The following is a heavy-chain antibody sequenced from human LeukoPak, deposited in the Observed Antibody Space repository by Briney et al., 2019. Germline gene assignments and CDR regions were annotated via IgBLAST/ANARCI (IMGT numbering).Heavy chain of an antibody. CDR1: GFTFSNYA. J-gene: IGHJ4*02. D-gene: IGHD6-13*01. CDR2: ITGSGDST. Sequence: GGSLRLSCTASGFTFSNYAMSWVRQAPGKGLEWVSTITGSGDSTYNADSVKGRFTISRDNSDNTMNLQMNSLRAEDTAAYYCAKGGLWYGKNDHWGQGTLVTVSS. V-gene: IGHV3-23*01. CDR3: AKGGLWYGKNDH.